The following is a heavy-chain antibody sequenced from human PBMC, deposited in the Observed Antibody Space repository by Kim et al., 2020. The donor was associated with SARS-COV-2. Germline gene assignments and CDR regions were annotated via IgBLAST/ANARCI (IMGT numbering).Heavy chain of an antibody. CDR1: GFTFSSYA. D-gene: IGHD1-26*01. V-gene: IGHV3-23*03. CDR3: AKEVGRRGSFLNYYYYGMDV. J-gene: IGHJ6*02. Sequence: GGSLRLSCAASGFTFSSYAMSWVRQAPGKGLEWVSVIYSGGSSTYYADSVKGRFTISRDNSKNTLYLQMNSLRAEDTAVYYCAKEVGRRGSFLNYYYYGMDVWGQGTTVTVSS. CDR2: IYSGGSST.